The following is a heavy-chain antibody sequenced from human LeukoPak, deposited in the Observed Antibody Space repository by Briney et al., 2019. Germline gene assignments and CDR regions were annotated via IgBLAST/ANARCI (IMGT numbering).Heavy chain of an antibody. J-gene: IGHJ3*02. CDR2: VNPSGGGT. Sequence: GASVKVSCKASGGTFSSYAISWVRQAPGQGLEWTGIVNPSGGGTRYAQRFQDRVTMTRDMSTSTVYMELSNLRSEDTAVFYCARRYSGNQGAAFDIWGQGTMVTVSS. CDR3: ARRYSGNQGAAFDI. CDR1: GGTFSSYA. D-gene: IGHD1-26*01. V-gene: IGHV1-46*01.